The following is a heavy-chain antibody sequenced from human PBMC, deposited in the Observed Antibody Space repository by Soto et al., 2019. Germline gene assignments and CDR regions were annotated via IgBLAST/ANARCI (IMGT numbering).Heavy chain of an antibody. D-gene: IGHD3-10*01. V-gene: IGHV3-23*01. CDR1: GFTFSSYA. J-gene: IGHJ6*02. CDR3: AKPNTPFMVRGVIIADYYYGMDV. Sequence: GGSLRLSCAASGFTFSSYAMSWVRQAPGKGLEWVSAISGSGGSTYYADSVKGRFTISRDNSKNTLYLQMNSLRAEDTAVYYCAKPNTPFMVRGVIIADYYYGMDVWGQGTTVTVSS. CDR2: ISGSGGST.